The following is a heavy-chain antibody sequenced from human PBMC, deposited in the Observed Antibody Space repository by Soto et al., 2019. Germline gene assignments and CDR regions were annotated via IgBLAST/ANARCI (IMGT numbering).Heavy chain of an antibody. CDR2: IYYSGNT. Sequence: QLQLQESGPGLVKSSETLSLTCIVSGVSITSSVYYWVWIRQPPGQGLEWIGSIYYSGNTYYNPSLKSRVTISVDTSKRQFSLKLSSVTAADTALYYCATHDSSSWYVDYWGQGTLVTVSS. J-gene: IGHJ4*02. V-gene: IGHV4-39*01. D-gene: IGHD6-13*01. CDR1: GVSITSSVYY. CDR3: ATHDSSSWYVDY.